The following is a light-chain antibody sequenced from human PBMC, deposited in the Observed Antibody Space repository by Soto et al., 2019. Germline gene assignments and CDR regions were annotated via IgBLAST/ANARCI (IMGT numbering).Light chain of an antibody. J-gene: IGKJ2*01. CDR2: ETS. CDR1: ETIRRY. V-gene: IGKV1-39*01. Sequence: DIQMTQSPTSLSASVGDRVTITCRASETIRRYLNWYQQKPGKAPKLLIFETSGLESGVPSRFSGSASGTDFTLTISSLQPEDFATYYCQQSFFTPHTFGQGTKVEIK. CDR3: QQSFFTPHT.